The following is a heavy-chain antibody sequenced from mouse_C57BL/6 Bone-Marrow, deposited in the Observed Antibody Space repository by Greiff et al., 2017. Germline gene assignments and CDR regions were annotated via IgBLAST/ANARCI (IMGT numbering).Heavy chain of an antibody. D-gene: IGHD1-1*01. J-gene: IGHJ1*03. V-gene: IGHV1-63*01. CDR1: GYTFTNYW. CDR3: ARYYYYGSTYWYFDG. CDR2: IYPGGGYT. Sequence: QVQLQQSGAELVRPGTSVKMSCKASGYTFTNYWIGWAKQRPGHGLEWIGDIYPGGGYTNYNEKFKGKATLTADKSSSTAYMQFSSLTSEDSAIYYCARYYYYGSTYWYFDGWGTGTTVTVSS.